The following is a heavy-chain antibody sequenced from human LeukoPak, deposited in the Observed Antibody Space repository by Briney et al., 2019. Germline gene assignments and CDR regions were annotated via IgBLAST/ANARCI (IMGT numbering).Heavy chain of an antibody. CDR3: AKDLRRGSGSFFDY. CDR2: IKEDGSEK. D-gene: IGHD3-10*01. V-gene: IGHV3-7*05. J-gene: IGHJ4*02. Sequence: GGSLRLSCEGSGSTFSRFWMTWVRQAPGKGLEWVANIKEDGSEKNYVDSLKGRFTISRDNAKNSVFLQKNSLRAEDTAVYYCAKDLRRGSGSFFDYWGQGTLVTVSS. CDR1: GSTFSRFW.